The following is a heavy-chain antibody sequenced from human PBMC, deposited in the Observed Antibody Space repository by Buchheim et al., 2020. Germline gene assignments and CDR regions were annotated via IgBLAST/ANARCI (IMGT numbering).Heavy chain of an antibody. D-gene: IGHD5-18*01. CDR3: AKDHELYSYGPTGPVLDY. CDR2: ISGSGGST. J-gene: IGHJ4*02. CDR1: GFTFSSYA. Sequence: EVQLLESGGGLVQPEGSLRLSCAASGFTFSSYAMSWVRQAPGKGLEWVSAISGSGGSTYYADSVKGRFTISRDNSKNTLYLQMNSLRAEDTAVYYCAKDHELYSYGPTGPVLDYWGQGTL. V-gene: IGHV3-23*01.